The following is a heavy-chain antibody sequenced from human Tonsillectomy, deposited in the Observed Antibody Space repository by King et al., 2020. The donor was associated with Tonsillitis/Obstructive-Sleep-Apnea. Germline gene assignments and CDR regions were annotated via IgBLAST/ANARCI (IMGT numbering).Heavy chain of an antibody. CDR2: ISPGDSDT. D-gene: IGHD4-17*01. J-gene: IGHJ4*02. CDR3: ARHTAHGDYVAY. CDR1: GYSFTNYW. V-gene: IGHV5-51*01. Sequence: VQPVESGAEFQKPGESLRISCKVSGYSFTNYWIGWVRQMPGKGLEWLRIISPGDSDTKYSPSFQGQVTISADKSIKTAYLQWSSLKASDTAMYYCARHTAHGDYVAYWGQGTLVTVSS.